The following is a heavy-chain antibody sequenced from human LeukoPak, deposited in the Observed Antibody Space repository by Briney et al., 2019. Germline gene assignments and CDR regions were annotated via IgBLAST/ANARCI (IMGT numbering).Heavy chain of an antibody. CDR3: SRGLGQPVDS. V-gene: IGHV3-74*01. CDR2: LYSEGGRT. Sequence: GGSLRLSCVGSGFIFRNDWMHWVRQAPGEGLVWVSRLYSEGGRTYYADSVKGRFTISRDNAKNTLYLQMNSLTVEDTAMYYCSRGLGQPVDSWGQGTLVTVSS. J-gene: IGHJ4*02. D-gene: IGHD6-6*01. CDR1: GFIFRNDW.